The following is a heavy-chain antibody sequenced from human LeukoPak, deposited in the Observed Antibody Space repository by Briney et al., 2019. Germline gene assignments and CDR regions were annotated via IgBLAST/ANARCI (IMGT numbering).Heavy chain of an antibody. V-gene: IGHV3-7*01. CDR3: ARDSWEPDKYYYYGMDV. CDR1: GFTFSSYW. CDR2: IKQDGSEK. D-gene: IGHD1-26*01. Sequence: GGSLRLSCAASGFTFSSYWMSWVRQAPGKGLEWVANIKQDGSEKYYVDSVKGRFTISRDNAKNSLYLRMNSLRAEDTAVYYCARDSWEPDKYYYYGMDVWGQGTTVTVSS. J-gene: IGHJ6*02.